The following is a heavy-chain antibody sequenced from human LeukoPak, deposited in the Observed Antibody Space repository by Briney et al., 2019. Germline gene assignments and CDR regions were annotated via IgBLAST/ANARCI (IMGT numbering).Heavy chain of an antibody. Sequence: GWSLRLSCAASGFAFSGYEMYWVRQAPGKGLEWISYISDTGGAIHYADSVKGRFTISRDNAKNSLYLQMNSLRAEDTAVYYCAKDTSGWSLTWGQGTLVTVSS. CDR3: AKDTSGWSLT. CDR1: GFAFSGYE. CDR2: ISDTGGAI. J-gene: IGHJ5*02. V-gene: IGHV3-48*03. D-gene: IGHD6-19*01.